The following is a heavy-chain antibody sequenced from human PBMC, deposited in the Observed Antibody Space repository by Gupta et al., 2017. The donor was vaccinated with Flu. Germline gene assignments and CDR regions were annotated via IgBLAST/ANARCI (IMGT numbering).Heavy chain of an antibody. CDR2: IWNDGTTE. J-gene: IGHJ4*02. Sequence: QVRLVESGGGVVQPGRSLRLSCAASGFTFPIYGMHWVRQAPGKALEWVALIWNDGTTENYADSVKGRFTISRDNSKNMLHLQMDSLRVEDTALYYCARDGPGGYRGSVQDYWGQGTLVTVSS. CDR1: GFTFPIYG. V-gene: IGHV3-33*01. D-gene: IGHD1-26*01. CDR3: ARDGPGGYRGSVQDY.